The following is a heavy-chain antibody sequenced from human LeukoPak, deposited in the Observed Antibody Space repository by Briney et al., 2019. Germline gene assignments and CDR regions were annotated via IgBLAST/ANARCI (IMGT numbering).Heavy chain of an antibody. CDR3: ARGARGSGWRVFDY. CDR2: IKHDGSDK. J-gene: IGHJ4*02. V-gene: IGHV3-7*01. D-gene: IGHD6-19*01. Sequence: PGGSLRLSCAASGFTFSHYWMSWVRQAPGKGLEWVANIKHDGSDKFHVDSVKGRFTISRDNSKNTLYLQMNSLRAEDTSVYYCARGARGSGWRVFDYWGQGTLVTVSS. CDR1: GFTFSHYW.